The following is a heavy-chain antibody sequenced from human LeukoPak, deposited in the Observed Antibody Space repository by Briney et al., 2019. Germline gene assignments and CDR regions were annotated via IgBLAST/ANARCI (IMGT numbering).Heavy chain of an antibody. V-gene: IGHV3-74*01. CDR1: GFTFSSYW. CDR3: ARENSSGYYSPHYYYYYGMDV. D-gene: IGHD3-22*01. CDR2: INSDGSST. Sequence: GGSLRLSCAASGFTFSSYWMHWVRHAPGKGLVWVSRINSDGSSTSYADSVKGRFTISRDNAKNTLYLQMNSLRAEDTAVYYCARENSSGYYSPHYYYYYGMDVWGQGTTVTVSS. J-gene: IGHJ6*02.